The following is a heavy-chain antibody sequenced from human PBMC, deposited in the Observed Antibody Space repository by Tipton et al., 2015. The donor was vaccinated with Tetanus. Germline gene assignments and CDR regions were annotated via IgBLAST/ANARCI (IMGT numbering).Heavy chain of an antibody. D-gene: IGHD3-16*01. J-gene: IGHJ5*02. CDR2: IYYSGST. CDR3: ARDQGGGRVARLNWFGP. V-gene: IGHV4-31*03. CDR1: GASISSGGYF. Sequence: TLSLTCTVSGASISSGGYFWNWIRHHPGKGLEWIGYIYYSGSTFYNPSLKSRVNISVDTSKNQFSLRLTSVTAADTAVYYCARDQGGGRVARLNWFGPWGQGTLVTVSS.